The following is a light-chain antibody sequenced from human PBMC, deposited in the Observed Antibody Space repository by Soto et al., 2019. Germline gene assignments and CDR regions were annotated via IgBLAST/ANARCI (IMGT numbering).Light chain of an antibody. Sequence: QSLLTQPASVSGSPGQSITISCTGTGSDVGGYDYVSWYQRHPGKAPKVMIYEVTNRPSGVSNRFSGSKSGNTASLTISGLLAEDEADYYCSSYTSSSTYVFGTGTKVTVL. V-gene: IGLV2-14*01. CDR3: SSYTSSSTYV. CDR1: GSDVGGYDY. CDR2: EVT. J-gene: IGLJ1*01.